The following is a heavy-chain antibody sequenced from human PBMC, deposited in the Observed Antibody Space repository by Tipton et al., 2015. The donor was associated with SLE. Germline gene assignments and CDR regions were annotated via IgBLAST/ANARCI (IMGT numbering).Heavy chain of an antibody. CDR1: GFTFSSYA. J-gene: IGHJ4*02. Sequence: SLRLSCEASGFTFSSYAMSWVRQAPGKGLEWVSVIYSGGHPYYADSVRGRFTISRDNSKNTLYLQMNSLRAEDTAVYYCALGGVRDCDYWGQGTLVTVSS. V-gene: IGHV3-23*03. CDR3: ALGGVRDCDY. CDR2: IYSGGHP. D-gene: IGHD2-8*02.